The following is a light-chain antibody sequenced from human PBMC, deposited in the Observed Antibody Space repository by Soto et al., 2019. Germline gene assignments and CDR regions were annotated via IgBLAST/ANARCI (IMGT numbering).Light chain of an antibody. V-gene: IGKV3-20*01. J-gene: IGKJ1*01. CDR2: GAS. CDR3: QQYGSSPWT. CDR1: QSVSSSY. Sequence: EIVLTQSPGTLSLSPGERTTIYCRASQSVSSSYLAWYQQKPGQAPRPLIYGASSRAIGIPDRFSGSGSGTDFTLTISRLEPEDFAVYYCQQYGSSPWTFGQGTKVDIK.